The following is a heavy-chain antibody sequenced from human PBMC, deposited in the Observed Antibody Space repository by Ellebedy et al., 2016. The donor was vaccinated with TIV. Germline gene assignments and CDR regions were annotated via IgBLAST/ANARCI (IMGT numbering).Heavy chain of an antibody. Sequence: SVKVSXXASGGTFSSYAISWVRQAPGQGLEWMGGIIPIFGTANYAQKFQGRVTITADESTSTAYMELSSLRSEDTAVYYCARDLGSGSYYWFDPWGQGTLVTVSS. CDR1: GGTFSSYA. CDR2: IIPIFGTA. V-gene: IGHV1-69*13. J-gene: IGHJ5*02. CDR3: ARDLGSGSYYWFDP. D-gene: IGHD1-26*01.